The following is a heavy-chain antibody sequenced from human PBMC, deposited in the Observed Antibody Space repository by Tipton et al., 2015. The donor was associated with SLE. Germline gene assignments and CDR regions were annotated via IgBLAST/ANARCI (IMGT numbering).Heavy chain of an antibody. V-gene: IGHV4-34*01. Sequence: TLSLTCAVYGGSFSGYYWSWIRQPPGKGLEWIGSIYYSGSTYYNPSLKSRVTISVDTSKNQFSLKLSSVTAADTAVYYCARDPYGSGSYRYWGQGTLVTVSS. D-gene: IGHD3-10*01. CDR2: IYYSGST. CDR1: GGSFSGYY. CDR3: ARDPYGSGSYRY. J-gene: IGHJ4*02.